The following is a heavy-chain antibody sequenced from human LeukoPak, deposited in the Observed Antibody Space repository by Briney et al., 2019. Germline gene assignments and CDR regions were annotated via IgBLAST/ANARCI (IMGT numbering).Heavy chain of an antibody. CDR1: GGTFSSYA. CDR3: ASSTSCYRKCWFDP. CDR2: IIPIFGTA. Sequence: SVKVSCKASGGTFSSYAISWVRQAPGQGLEWMGGIIPIFGTANYAQKFQGRVTITADESTSTAYMELSSLRSEDTAVYYCASSTSCYRKCWFDPWGQGTLVTVSS. D-gene: IGHD2-2*02. J-gene: IGHJ5*02. V-gene: IGHV1-69*13.